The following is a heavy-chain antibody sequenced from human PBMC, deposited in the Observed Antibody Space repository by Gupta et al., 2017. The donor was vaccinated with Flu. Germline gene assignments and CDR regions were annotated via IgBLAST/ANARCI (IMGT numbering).Heavy chain of an antibody. D-gene: IGHD5-18*01. Sequence: QLQLQESGPGLVKPSETLSLTCTVSGGSISSSSYYWGWIRQPPGKGLEWIGSIYYSGSTYYNPSLKSRVTISVDTSKNQFSLKLSSVTAADTAVYYCARLKWRDTAMGTYYYYGMDVWGQGTTVTVSS. CDR1: GGSISSSSYY. CDR2: IYYSGST. J-gene: IGHJ6*02. CDR3: ARLKWRDTAMGTYYYYGMDV. V-gene: IGHV4-39*01.